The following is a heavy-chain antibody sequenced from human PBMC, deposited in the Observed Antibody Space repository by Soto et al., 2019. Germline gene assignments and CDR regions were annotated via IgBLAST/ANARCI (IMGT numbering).Heavy chain of an antibody. CDR3: ARDTIYDSSGYYYVGYNWFDP. D-gene: IGHD3-22*01. J-gene: IGHJ5*02. CDR2: INAGNGNT. V-gene: IGHV1-3*01. CDR1: VYTFTSYA. Sequence: SVKLSCKASVYTFTSYAIHWLRQAPGQRLEWMGWINAGNGNTKYSQKFQGRVTITRDTSASTAYMELSSLRSEDTAVYYCARDTIYDSSGYYYVGYNWFDPWGQGTLVTVSS.